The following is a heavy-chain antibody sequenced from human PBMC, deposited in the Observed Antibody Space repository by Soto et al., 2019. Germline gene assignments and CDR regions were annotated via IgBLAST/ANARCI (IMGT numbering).Heavy chain of an antibody. CDR1: GGSISPYF. J-gene: IGHJ6*02. CDR3: ARVTRATQYYRFFYGVDV. CDR2: ISYIGST. V-gene: IGHV4-59*01. Sequence: QVQLQGSGPRLVKPSENLSLTCTVSGGSISPYFWTWVRQAPGKGLEWIGYISYIGSTNYNPSLNSRLTIFVSTSNKHVALQLSSVPAADTGVYYCARVTRATQYYRFFYGVDVWGQGTTVTVSS.